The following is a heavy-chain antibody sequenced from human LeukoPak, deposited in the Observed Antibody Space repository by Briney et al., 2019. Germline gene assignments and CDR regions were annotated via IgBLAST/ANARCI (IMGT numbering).Heavy chain of an antibody. V-gene: IGHV3-21*01. CDR1: GFTFSSYS. Sequence: GGSLRLSCAASGFTFSSYSMNWVRQAPGKGLEWVSSISSSSSYIYYADSVKGRFTITRDNAKNSLYLQMNSLRAEDTAVYYCARDGLVVPAAHPGGGQGTLVTVSS. J-gene: IGHJ4*02. CDR3: ARDGLVVPAAHPG. CDR2: ISSSSSYI. D-gene: IGHD2-2*01.